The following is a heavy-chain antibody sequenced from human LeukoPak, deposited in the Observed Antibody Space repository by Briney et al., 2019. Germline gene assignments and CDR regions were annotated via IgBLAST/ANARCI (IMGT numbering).Heavy chain of an antibody. Sequence: ASVKVSCKASGYTFTGYYMHWVRQAPGQGLEWMGWINTNSGGTNYAQKLQGRVTMTTDTSTSTAYMELRSLRSDDTAVYYCARHGNWNYGSYWGQGTLVTVSS. CDR2: INTNSGGT. V-gene: IGHV1-2*02. D-gene: IGHD1-7*01. CDR3: ARHGNWNYGSY. CDR1: GYTFTGYY. J-gene: IGHJ4*02.